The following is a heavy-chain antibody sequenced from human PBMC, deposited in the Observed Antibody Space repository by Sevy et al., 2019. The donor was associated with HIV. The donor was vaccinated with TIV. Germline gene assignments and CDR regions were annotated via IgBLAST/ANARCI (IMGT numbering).Heavy chain of an antibody. CDR1: GFTFSSYA. CDR2: ISYDGSNK. V-gene: IGHV3-30*04. J-gene: IGHJ6*02. Sequence: GGSLRLSCAASGFTFSSYAMHWVRQAPGKGLEWVAVISYDGSNKYYADSVKGRFTISRDNSKNTLYLQMNSLRAEDTAVYYCARVSNSSSWYYYYGMDVWGQGTTVTVSS. CDR3: ARVSNSSSWYYYYGMDV. D-gene: IGHD6-13*01.